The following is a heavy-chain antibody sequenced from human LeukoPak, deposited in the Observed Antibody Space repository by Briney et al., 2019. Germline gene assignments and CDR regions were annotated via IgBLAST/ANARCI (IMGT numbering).Heavy chain of an antibody. CDR2: ISSSSSYI. CDR1: GFTFSSYS. Sequence: GGSLRLSCAASGFTFSSYSMNWVRQAPGKGLEWVSSISSSSSYIYYADSVKGRFTISRDNAKNSLYLQMNSLRAEDTAVYYCARLYYYGSGSYYTPTFGYYYYYMDVWGKGTTVTISS. V-gene: IGHV3-21*01. CDR3: ARLYYYGSGSYYTPTFGYYYYYMDV. D-gene: IGHD3-10*01. J-gene: IGHJ6*03.